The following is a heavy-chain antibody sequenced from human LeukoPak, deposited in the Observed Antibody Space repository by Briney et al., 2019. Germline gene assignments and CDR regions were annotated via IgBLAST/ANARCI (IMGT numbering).Heavy chain of an antibody. D-gene: IGHD2-2*02. CDR1: GFTFSTYT. V-gene: IGHV3-23*01. J-gene: IGHJ4*02. CDR2: ISFDGYDT. CDR3: ARKGSAISPLDF. Sequence: GGSLRLSCAASGFTFSTYTMNWVRQSPGKGLEWVSTISFDGYDTYYADSVKGRFTMSRDNSKNILYLQMNSLRVDDTAVYFCARKGSAISPLDFWGQGTLVTVSP.